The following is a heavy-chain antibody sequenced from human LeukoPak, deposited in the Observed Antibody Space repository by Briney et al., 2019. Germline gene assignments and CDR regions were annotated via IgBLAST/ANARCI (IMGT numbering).Heavy chain of an antibody. CDR1: GFTFSSYA. V-gene: IGHV3-23*01. CDR2: ISGSGGST. CDR3: AKHQGGLLTGYSNWFDP. D-gene: IGHD3-9*01. J-gene: IGHJ5*02. Sequence: GGSLRLSCAASGFTFSSYAMSWVRQAPGKGLEWVSAISGSGGSTYYADSVKGRFTISRDNSRNTLYLQMNSLRAEDTAVYYCAKHQGGLLTGYSNWFDPWGQGTLVTVSS.